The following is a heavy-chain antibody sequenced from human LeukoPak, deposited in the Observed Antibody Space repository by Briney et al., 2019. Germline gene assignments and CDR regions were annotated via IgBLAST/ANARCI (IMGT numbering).Heavy chain of an antibody. CDR3: AREGMYYYDSSGLSTHFDY. CDR1: GFTSSSYS. Sequence: PGGSLRLSCAASGFTSSSYSMNWVRQAPGKGLEWVSSISSSSSYIYYADSVKGRFTISRDNAKNSLYLQMNSLRAEDTAVYYCAREGMYYYDSSGLSTHFDYWGQGTLVTVSS. CDR2: ISSSSSYI. J-gene: IGHJ4*02. D-gene: IGHD3-22*01. V-gene: IGHV3-21*01.